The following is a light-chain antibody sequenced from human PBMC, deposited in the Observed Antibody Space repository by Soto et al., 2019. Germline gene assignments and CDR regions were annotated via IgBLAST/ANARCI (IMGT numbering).Light chain of an antibody. CDR1: QSVSSN. V-gene: IGKV3-15*01. Sequence: EIVMTQSPAPLSVSPGERATLSCRASQSVSSNLAWYQQKPGQAPRLLIYGASTRATSIPARFSGSGSGTEFTLTISSLQSEDFAVYYCQQYNNWPPWTFGQGTKVEIK. CDR2: GAS. J-gene: IGKJ1*01. CDR3: QQYNNWPPWT.